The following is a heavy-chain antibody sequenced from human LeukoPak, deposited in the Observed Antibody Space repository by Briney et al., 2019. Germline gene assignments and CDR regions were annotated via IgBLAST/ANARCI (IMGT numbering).Heavy chain of an antibody. CDR3: ARSFSSGWYRDGMGV. J-gene: IGHJ6*02. CDR2: IYYSGNT. D-gene: IGHD6-19*01. CDR1: GGSISSYY. V-gene: IGHV4-59*08. Sequence: SETLSLTCTVSGGSISSYYWTWIRQPPGKGLEWIGYIYYSGNTNYNASLKGRVTISEDTPKNQISLKLSSVTAADTAVYYCARSFSSGWYRDGMGVWGQGATVTVSS.